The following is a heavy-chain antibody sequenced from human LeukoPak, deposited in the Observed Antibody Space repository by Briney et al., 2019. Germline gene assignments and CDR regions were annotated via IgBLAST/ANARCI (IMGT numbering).Heavy chain of an antibody. Sequence: SVKVSCKASGGTFSSYAISWVRQAPGQGLEWMGEIIPIFGTANYAQKFQGRVTITADESTSTAYMELSSLRSEDTAVYYCARGYLLRYFDWSSQYYFDYWGQGTLVTVSS. CDR2: IIPIFGTA. D-gene: IGHD3-9*01. CDR3: ARGYLLRYFDWSSQYYFDY. V-gene: IGHV1-69*13. CDR1: GGTFSSYA. J-gene: IGHJ4*02.